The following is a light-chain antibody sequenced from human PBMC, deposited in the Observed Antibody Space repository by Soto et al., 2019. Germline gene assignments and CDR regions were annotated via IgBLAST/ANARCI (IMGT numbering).Light chain of an antibody. CDR3: QVWDSSSDHPV. J-gene: IGLJ2*01. CDR1: NIGSKS. Sequence: SYELTQPPSVSVAPGKTARITCGGNNIGSKSVHWYQQKPGQAPVLVIYYDSDRPSGIPERFSGSNSGNTATLTISRVEAGDEADYYCQVWDSSSDHPVFGGETKLTVL. V-gene: IGLV3-21*04. CDR2: YDS.